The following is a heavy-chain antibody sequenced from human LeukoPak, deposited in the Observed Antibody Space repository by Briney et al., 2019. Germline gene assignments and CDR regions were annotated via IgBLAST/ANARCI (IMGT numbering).Heavy chain of an antibody. V-gene: IGHV3-33*01. CDR3: ARARVGSYFDY. CDR2: IWYDGTNK. CDR1: GFTFSSWG. Sequence: GGSLRLSCAASGFTFSSWGMHWVRQAPGKGLEWVAVIWYDGTNKYYADSVKGRFTISRDNSKNTLYLQMNSLRGEDTAVYYCARARVGSYFDYWGQGTLVTVSS. D-gene: IGHD2-15*01. J-gene: IGHJ4*02.